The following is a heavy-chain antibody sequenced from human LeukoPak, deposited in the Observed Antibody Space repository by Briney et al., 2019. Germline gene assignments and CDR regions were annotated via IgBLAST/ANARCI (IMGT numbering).Heavy chain of an antibody. CDR3: ARALYCSTTSCYPGVGYTWFDP. J-gene: IGHJ5*02. V-gene: IGHV4-30-2*01. CDR2: IYHSGSI. D-gene: IGHD2-2*01. Sequence: PSETLSFTCNVSGGSISSDGYFWSWIRQPPGKGLEWIGYIYHSGSIYYNPSLKSRVTISVDRSKNQLSLSLRSVTVADTAVYYCARALYCSTTSCYPGVGYTWFDPWGQGTLVTVSS. CDR1: GGSISSDGYF.